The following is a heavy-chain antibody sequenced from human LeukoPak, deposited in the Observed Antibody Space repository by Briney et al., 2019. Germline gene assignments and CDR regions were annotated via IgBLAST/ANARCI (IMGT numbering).Heavy chain of an antibody. J-gene: IGHJ4*02. V-gene: IGHV3-23*01. Sequence: GGSLRLSCAASGFTFSNYWMSWVRQAPGKGLEWVSAISGSGGSTYYADSVKGRFTISRDNSKNTLYLQMNSLRAEDTAVYYCARDLSIVDPAYYFDYWGQGTLVTVSS. CDR1: GFTFSNYW. CDR3: ARDLSIVDPAYYFDY. CDR2: ISGSGGST. D-gene: IGHD6-6*01.